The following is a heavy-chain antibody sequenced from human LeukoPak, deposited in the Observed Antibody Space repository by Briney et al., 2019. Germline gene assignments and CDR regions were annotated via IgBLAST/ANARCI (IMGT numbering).Heavy chain of an antibody. Sequence: PGGSLRLSCAASGFTVSSNYMSWVRQAPGKGLEWVSVIYSGGSTYYADSVKGRFTISRDNSKNTLYLQMNSLRAEDTAVYYCAKAWGYYYDSSGYWKDWGQGTLVTVSS. D-gene: IGHD3-22*01. J-gene: IGHJ4*02. V-gene: IGHV3-53*01. CDR1: GFTVSSNY. CDR2: IYSGGST. CDR3: AKAWGYYYDSSGYWKD.